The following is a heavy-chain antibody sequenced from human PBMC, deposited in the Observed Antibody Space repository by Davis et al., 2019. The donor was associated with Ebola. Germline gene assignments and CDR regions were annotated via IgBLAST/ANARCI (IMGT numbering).Heavy chain of an antibody. CDR3: ARHETPILEWLHFDY. CDR1: GYTFTGYY. D-gene: IGHD3-3*01. Sequence: ASVKVSCKASGYTFTGYYMHWVRQAPGQGLEWMGWINPNSGGTNYAQKFQGWVTMTRDTSISTAYMELSRLSSVTAADTAVYYCARHETPILEWLHFDYWGQGTLVTVSS. J-gene: IGHJ4*02. CDR2: INPNSGGT. V-gene: IGHV1-2*04.